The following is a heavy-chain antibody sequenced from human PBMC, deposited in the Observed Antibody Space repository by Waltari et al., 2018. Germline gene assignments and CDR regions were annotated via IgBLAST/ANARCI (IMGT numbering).Heavy chain of an antibody. Sequence: QVQLVQSGAEVKKPGASVKVSCKASGYTFTSYYMHWVRQAPGQGLEWVAVIWYDGSNKYYADSVKGRFTISRDNSKNTLYLQMNSLRAEDTAVYYCARDPLGYSSGWFYDYWGQGTLVTVSS. CDR3: ARDPLGYSSGWFYDY. J-gene: IGHJ4*02. CDR1: GYTFTSYY. CDR2: IWYDGSNK. V-gene: IGHV3-33*01. D-gene: IGHD6-19*01.